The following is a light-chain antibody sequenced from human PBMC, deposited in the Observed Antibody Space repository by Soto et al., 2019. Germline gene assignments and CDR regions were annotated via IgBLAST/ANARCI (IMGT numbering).Light chain of an antibody. Sequence: DIQMTQSPSTLSASVGDTVTITCRASQSISTWLAWYRQKPGKVPELLIFEASSLRSGVPSRFSGSGSGTDFTLTISSLQPEDFATYYCQQSYSRVTFGQGTKVDIK. CDR2: EAS. CDR1: QSISTW. J-gene: IGKJ1*01. CDR3: QQSYSRVT. V-gene: IGKV1-5*01.